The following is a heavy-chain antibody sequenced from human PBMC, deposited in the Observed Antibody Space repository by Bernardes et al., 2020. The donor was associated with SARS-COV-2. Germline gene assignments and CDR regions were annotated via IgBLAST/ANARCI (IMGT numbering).Heavy chain of an antibody. CDR1: RFSFTRYC. V-gene: IGHV5-51*01. J-gene: IGHJ3*02. CDR2: IYPGGSDT. Sequence: GGCLKISCKGSRFSFTRYCIGWVRPVPGKGLEWVGIIYPGGSDTTYSPSFQGQVTISPDNSINTAYLQLTSLKASDTAIYYCARRDRSDYSPDAFDIWGQGTLVTVSS. D-gene: IGHD3-22*01. CDR3: ARRDRSDYSPDAFDI.